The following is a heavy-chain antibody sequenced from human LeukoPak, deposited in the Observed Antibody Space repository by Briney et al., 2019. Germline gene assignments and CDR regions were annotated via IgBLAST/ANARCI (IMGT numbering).Heavy chain of an antibody. CDR1: GYSFTSYW. V-gene: IGHV5-10-1*01. J-gene: IGHJ4*02. CDR3: ARRTFGELSLDY. CDR2: IDPSDSYT. D-gene: IGHD3-10*01. Sequence: GESLKISCKGSGYSFTSYWISWVRQMRGKGLEWMGRIDPSDSYTNYSPSFQGHVTISADKSISTAYLQWSSLKASDTAMYYCARRTFGELSLDYRGQGTLVTVSS.